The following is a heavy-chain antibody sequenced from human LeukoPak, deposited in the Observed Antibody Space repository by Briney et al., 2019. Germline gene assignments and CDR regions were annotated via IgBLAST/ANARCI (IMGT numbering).Heavy chain of an antibody. V-gene: IGHV3-23*01. Sequence: GGSLRLSCAASGFTFSDHWMSWVRQAPGKGLEWVSAISGSGGSTYYADSVKGRFTISRDNSKNTLYLQMNSLKTEDTAVYYCTTKLYDYVWGSYRYPESSSDAFDIWGQGTMVTVSS. CDR2: ISGSGGST. D-gene: IGHD3-16*02. J-gene: IGHJ3*02. CDR1: GFTFSDHW. CDR3: TTKLYDYVWGSYRYPESSSDAFDI.